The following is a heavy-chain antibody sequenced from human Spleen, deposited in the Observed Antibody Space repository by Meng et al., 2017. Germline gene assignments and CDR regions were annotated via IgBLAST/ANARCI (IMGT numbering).Heavy chain of an antibody. V-gene: IGHV3-23*01. D-gene: IGHD4-17*01. CDR2: ISGSGDST. CDR1: GFTFSSYA. CDR3: ADMPTTVTRQNY. Sequence: GESLKISCAASGFTFSSYAMSWVRQAPGKGLEWVSGISGSGDSTYYADSVKGRFTISRDNSKNTLYLQMNSLRAEDTAVYYCADMPTTVTRQNYWGQGTLVTVSS. J-gene: IGHJ4*02.